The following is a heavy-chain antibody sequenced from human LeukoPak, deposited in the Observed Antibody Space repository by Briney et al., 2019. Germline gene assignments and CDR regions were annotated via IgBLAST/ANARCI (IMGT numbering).Heavy chain of an antibody. Sequence: GGSLRLSCAASGFTVSSNYMSWVRQAPGKGLEWVSVIYSGGSTYYADSVKGRFTISRDNSKNTLYLQMNSLRAEDTAVYYCAREEGGDSSGWALDYWGQGTLVTVSS. V-gene: IGHV3-66*01. CDR3: AREEGGDSSGWALDY. J-gene: IGHJ4*02. CDR2: IYSGGST. CDR1: GFTVSSNY. D-gene: IGHD6-19*01.